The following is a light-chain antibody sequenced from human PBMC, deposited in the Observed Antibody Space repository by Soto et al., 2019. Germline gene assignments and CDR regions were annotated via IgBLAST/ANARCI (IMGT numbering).Light chain of an antibody. Sequence: VVTQSPATLSVFPGETATLSCRASQSVSSDLAWYQQRPGQAPRLLIYGASTRATGIPARFRGSGSGTEFRLTISSLQSEDFATYYCQQYNTWHPTTAFGRGTNVDIK. CDR2: GAS. J-gene: IGKJ1*01. V-gene: IGKV3-15*01. CDR1: QSVSSD. CDR3: QQYNTWHPTTA.